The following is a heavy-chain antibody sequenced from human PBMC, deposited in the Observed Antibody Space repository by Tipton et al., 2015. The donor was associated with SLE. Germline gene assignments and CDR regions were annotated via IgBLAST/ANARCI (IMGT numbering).Heavy chain of an antibody. CDR1: GGSFSGYY. J-gene: IGHJ5*02. V-gene: IGHV4-34*01. D-gene: IGHD6-13*01. Sequence: LSCAVYGGSFSGYYWSWIRQPPGKGLEWIGEINHSGSTNYNPSLKSRVTISVDTSKNQFSLKLSSVTAADTAVYYCARDRGIAAAGTWGQGTLVTVSS. CDR3: ARDRGIAAAGT. CDR2: INHSGST.